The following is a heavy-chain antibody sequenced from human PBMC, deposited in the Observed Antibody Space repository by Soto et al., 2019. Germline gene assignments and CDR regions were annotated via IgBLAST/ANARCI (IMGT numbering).Heavy chain of an antibody. CDR1: GGTFSRYA. CDR3: VRRGFDFWSGTQDWLDP. D-gene: IGHD3-3*01. Sequence: QVQLVQSGAEVKKPGSSVKVSCKASGGTFSRYAISWVRQAPGQGLEWMGGIIPIFGTANYAQKFQGRVTITADESTSTAYMELSSLRSEDTAVYYCVRRGFDFWSGTQDWLDPWGQGTLVTVSS. J-gene: IGHJ5*02. CDR2: IIPIFGTA. V-gene: IGHV1-69*01.